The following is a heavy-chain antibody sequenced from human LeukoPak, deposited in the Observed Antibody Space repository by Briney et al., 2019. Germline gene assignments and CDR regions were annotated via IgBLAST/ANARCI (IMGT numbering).Heavy chain of an antibody. CDR3: ARSGVVIDY. CDR2: ISGSASST. J-gene: IGHJ4*02. V-gene: IGHV3-23*01. CDR1: GFTFSNYA. Sequence: GGSLRLSCAASGFTFSNYAMSWVRQAPGKGLEWVSAISGSASSTYHADSVKGRFTISRDNSKNTLYLQMNSLRAEDTAVYYCARSGVVIDYWGQGTLVTVSS. D-gene: IGHD3-3*01.